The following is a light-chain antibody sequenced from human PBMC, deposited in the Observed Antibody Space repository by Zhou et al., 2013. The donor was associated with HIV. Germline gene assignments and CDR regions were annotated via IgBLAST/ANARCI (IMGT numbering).Light chain of an antibody. V-gene: IGKV3-11*01. CDR3: QQRRDWPIT. J-gene: IGKJ5*01. Sequence: EIVLTQSPATLSLSPGERATLSCRASQSVSSFLAWYQQKPGQAPRLLIYDASNRATAIPARFSGSGSGTDFTLTISRLEPEDFAVYYCQQRRDWPITFGQGTRLDIK. CDR1: QSVSSF. CDR2: DAS.